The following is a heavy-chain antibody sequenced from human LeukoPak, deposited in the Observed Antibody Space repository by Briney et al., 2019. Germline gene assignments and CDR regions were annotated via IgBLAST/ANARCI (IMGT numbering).Heavy chain of an antibody. V-gene: IGHV5-51*01. CDR1: GYSFSSYW. CDR2: IYPGDSDA. D-gene: IGHD6-13*01. Sequence: PGESLKISCKGSGYSFSSYWIGWVRQMPAKDLEWMGIIYPGDSDARYSPSFEGQVTISVDKSISTAYLQWSSLKASDTAMYYCARLSSSWLAVDSWGQGTLVTVSS. CDR3: ARLSSSWLAVDS. J-gene: IGHJ4*02.